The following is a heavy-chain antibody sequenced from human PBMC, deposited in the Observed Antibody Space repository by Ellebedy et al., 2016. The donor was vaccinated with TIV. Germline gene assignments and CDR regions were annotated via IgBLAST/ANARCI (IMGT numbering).Heavy chain of an antibody. J-gene: IGHJ4*02. Sequence: SETLSLTXAVYGGSFSGYYWSWIRQPPGKGLEWIGEINHSGSSNYNPSLKSRVTISVDTSKNQFSLKLNSVTAADTAFYYCARAPPTSGTLFYWGQGTLVTVSS. CDR2: INHSGSS. CDR1: GGSFSGYY. D-gene: IGHD3-10*01. V-gene: IGHV4-34*01. CDR3: ARAPPTSGTLFY.